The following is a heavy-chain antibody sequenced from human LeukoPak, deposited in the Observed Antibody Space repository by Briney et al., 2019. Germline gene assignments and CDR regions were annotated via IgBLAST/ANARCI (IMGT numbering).Heavy chain of an antibody. CDR1: GFTFSSYW. J-gene: IGHJ6*03. CDR3: ARGGDGSSWAPSYYYYYYMDV. Sequence: GGSLRLSCAASGFTFSSYWMSWVRQAPGKWLEWVANIKQDGSEKYYVDSVKGRFTISRDNAKNSLYLQMNSLRAEDTAVYYCARGGDGSSWAPSYYYYYYMDVWGKGTTVTVSS. D-gene: IGHD6-13*01. V-gene: IGHV3-7*01. CDR2: IKQDGSEK.